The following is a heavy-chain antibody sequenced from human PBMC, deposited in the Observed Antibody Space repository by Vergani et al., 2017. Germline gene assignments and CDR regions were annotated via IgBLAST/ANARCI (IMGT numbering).Heavy chain of an antibody. D-gene: IGHD2-15*01. V-gene: IGHV3-30-3*01. CDR2: ISYDGSNK. J-gene: IGHJ4*02. CDR3: ARVFSAEYYFDY. CDR1: GFTFSSYA. Sequence: QVQLVESGGGVVQPGRSLRLSCAASGFTFSSYAMHWVRQAPGKGLGWVAVISYDGSNKYYADSVKGRFTIARDNSKNTLYLQMNSLRAEDTAVYYCARVFSAEYYFDYWGQGTLVTVSS.